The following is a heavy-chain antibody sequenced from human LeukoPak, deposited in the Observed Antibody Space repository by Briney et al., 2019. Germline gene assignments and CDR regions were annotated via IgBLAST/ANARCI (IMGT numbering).Heavy chain of an antibody. D-gene: IGHD3-22*01. CDR1: GFTFSSYW. CDR2: IKQDGSDK. Sequence: QPGGSRRPSCAASGFTFSSYWMSWVRQAPGKGLEWVANIKQDGSDKYYVDSVKGRFTISRDNAKNSLYLQMNSLRAEDTAVYYCARDPYDSSWGLCYFDYWGQARLVPVSS. J-gene: IGHJ4*02. CDR3: ARDPYDSSWGLCYFDY. V-gene: IGHV3-7*04.